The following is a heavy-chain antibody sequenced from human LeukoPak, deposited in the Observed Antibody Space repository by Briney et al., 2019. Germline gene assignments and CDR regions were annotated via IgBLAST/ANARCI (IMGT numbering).Heavy chain of an antibody. CDR1: GFTFSKYA. D-gene: IGHD1-26*01. Sequence: PGGSLRLSCAASGFTFSKYAMHWVRQAPGKGLEYASAISSSGDSTYYANTVKGRFTISRDNSKNTLYLQMGSLRVEDMGVYYCAREGASSGSYSYWGQGTLVTVSS. CDR2: ISSSGDST. V-gene: IGHV3-64*01. CDR3: AREGASSGSYSY. J-gene: IGHJ4*02.